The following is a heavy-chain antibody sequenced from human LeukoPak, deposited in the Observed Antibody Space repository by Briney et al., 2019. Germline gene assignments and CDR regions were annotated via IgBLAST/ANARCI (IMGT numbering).Heavy chain of an antibody. J-gene: IGHJ6*02. Sequence: GGSLRLSCAASGFTFSSYAMSWVRQAPGKGLEWVSYISSSGSTIYYADSVKGRFTISRDNAKNSLYLQMNSLRAEDTAVYYCARDYGDYAPMDVWGQGTTVTVSS. V-gene: IGHV3-48*04. D-gene: IGHD4-17*01. CDR2: ISSSGSTI. CDR1: GFTFSSYA. CDR3: ARDYGDYAPMDV.